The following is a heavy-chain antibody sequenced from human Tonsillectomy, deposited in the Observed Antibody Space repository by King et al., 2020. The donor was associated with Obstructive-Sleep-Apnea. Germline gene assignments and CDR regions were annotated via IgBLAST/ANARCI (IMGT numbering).Heavy chain of an antibody. Sequence: QLQESGPGLVKPSETLSLTCSVSGGSVTSSSYYWGWIRQPPGRGLEYIGSIYYSGSTYFNPSLKSRITISVDTSKNQFSLKLSSVPTADTAVYSCAVRYFDWSSQTYADMDVWGQGTTVTVSS. V-gene: IGHV4-39*01. J-gene: IGHJ6*02. CDR2: IYYSGST. CDR1: GGSVTSSSYY. CDR3: AVRYFDWSSQTYADMDV. D-gene: IGHD3-9*01.